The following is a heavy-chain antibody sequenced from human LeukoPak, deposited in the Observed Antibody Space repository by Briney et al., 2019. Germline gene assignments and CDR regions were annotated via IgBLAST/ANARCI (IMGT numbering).Heavy chain of an antibody. V-gene: IGHV4-39*01. D-gene: IGHD3-10*01. CDR3: ARRNSRGYNGGEYFDY. CDR1: GRSISSSGYY. Sequence: PSETLSLTCSVSGRSISSSGYYWGWIRQSPGGGLEWIGSIDYSDSNHYNPSLRSRVSISVETSKNQFSLNLRSVTASDTAVYFCARRNSRGYNGGEYFDYRGPGILVTVSS. CDR2: IDYSDSN. J-gene: IGHJ4*02.